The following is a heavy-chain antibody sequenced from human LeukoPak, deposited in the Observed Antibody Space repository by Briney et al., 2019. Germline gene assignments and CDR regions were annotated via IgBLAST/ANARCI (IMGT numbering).Heavy chain of an antibody. D-gene: IGHD3-10*01. V-gene: IGHV4-38-2*02. Sequence: SETLSLTCTVSGYSISSGYYWGWIRQPPGKGLEWIGSIYHSGSTYYNPSLKSRVTISVDTSKNQFSLKLSSVTAADTAVYYCARHRAQYYYGSGLDPWGQGTLVTVSS. J-gene: IGHJ5*02. CDR2: IYHSGST. CDR1: GYSISSGYY. CDR3: ARHRAQYYYGSGLDP.